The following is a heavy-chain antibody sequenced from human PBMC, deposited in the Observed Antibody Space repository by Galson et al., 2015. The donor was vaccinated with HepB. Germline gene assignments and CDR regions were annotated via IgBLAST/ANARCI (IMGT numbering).Heavy chain of an antibody. CDR1: GFTFSIYG. J-gene: IGHJ4*02. CDR2: IRYDGSNK. V-gene: IGHV3-30*02. D-gene: IGHD3-10*01. Sequence: SLRLSCAASGFTFSIYGMHWVRQAPGKGLGWVAFIRYDGSNKYYADSVKGRFTISRDNSKNTLYLQMNSLRAEDTVVYYCAKIYGSGSYYRDYWGQGTLVTVSS. CDR3: AKIYGSGSYYRDY.